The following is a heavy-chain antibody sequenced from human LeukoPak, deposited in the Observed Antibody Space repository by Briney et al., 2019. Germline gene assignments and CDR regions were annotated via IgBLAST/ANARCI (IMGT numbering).Heavy chain of an antibody. CDR1: GGSFSGYY. CDR3: ASVLFRLGYCSSTSCPSYFDY. CDR2: INNSGST. D-gene: IGHD2-2*01. V-gene: IGHV4-34*01. J-gene: IGHJ4*02. Sequence: PSETLSLTCAVYGGSFSGYYWSWIRQPPGKGLEWIGEINNSGSTNYNPSLKSRVSISVDTSKNQFSLKLSSVTAADTAVYYCASVLFRLGYCSSTSCPSYFDYRGQGTLVTVSS.